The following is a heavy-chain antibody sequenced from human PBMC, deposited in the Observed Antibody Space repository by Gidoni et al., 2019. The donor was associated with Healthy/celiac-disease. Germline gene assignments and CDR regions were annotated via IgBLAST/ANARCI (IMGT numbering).Heavy chain of an antibody. V-gene: IGHV4-4*07. CDR2: IYTSGST. D-gene: IGHD2-2*01. CDR3: ARGEGYCSSTSCYEGDFDY. Sequence: VQLQESGPGLVKPSETLSLTCTVPGGSISSYYWSWIRQPAGKGLEWIGRIYTSGSTNYNPSLKSRVTMSVDTSKNQFSLKLSSVTAADTAVYYCARGEGYCSSTSCYEGDFDYWGQGTLVTVSS. J-gene: IGHJ4*02. CDR1: GGSISSYY.